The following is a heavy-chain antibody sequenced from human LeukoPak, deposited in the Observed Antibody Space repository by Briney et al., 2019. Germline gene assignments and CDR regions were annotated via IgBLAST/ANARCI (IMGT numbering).Heavy chain of an antibody. J-gene: IGHJ3*02. CDR2: INPNSGGT. V-gene: IGHV1-2*02. D-gene: IGHD3-10*01. CDR1: GYTFTGYY. CDR3: AREWREMVRGVIPVGAFDI. Sequence: GASVKVSCKASGYTFTGYYMHWVRQAPGQGLEWMGWINPNSGGTNYAQKLQGRVTMTTDTSTSTAYMELRSLRSDDTAVYYCAREWREMVRGVIPVGAFDIWGQGTMVTVSS.